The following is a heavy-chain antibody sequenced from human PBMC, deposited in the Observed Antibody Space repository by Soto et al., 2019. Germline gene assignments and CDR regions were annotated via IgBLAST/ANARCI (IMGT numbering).Heavy chain of an antibody. V-gene: IGHV4-39*01. CDR3: ARLDRAMVKTFDY. CDR2: IYYSGST. Sequence: QLQLQESGPGLVKPSETLSLTCTVSGGSISSNNQYWGWIRQPPGKGLEWIATIYYSGSTYYNPSLKSRVTISVDTSKNQFSLKLTSVTAADTAVYYCARLDRAMVKTFDYWGQGTLVTVSS. J-gene: IGHJ4*02. D-gene: IGHD5-18*01. CDR1: GGSISSNNQY.